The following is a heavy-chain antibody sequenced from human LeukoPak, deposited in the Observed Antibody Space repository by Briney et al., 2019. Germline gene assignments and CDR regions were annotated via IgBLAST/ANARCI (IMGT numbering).Heavy chain of an antibody. CDR1: GDSINSNSYF. V-gene: IGHV4-39*01. J-gene: IGHJ4*02. D-gene: IGHD1-26*01. CDR3: RSGSGSGRYFDY. CDR2: IYYSGST. Sequence: SETLSLTCTVSGDSINSNSYFWGWIRQPPGKGLEWIGSIYYSGSTYYNPSLKSRVTISVDMSKNQFSLRLTSLTAADTAVYFPRSGSGSGRYFDYWGQGMLVTVSS.